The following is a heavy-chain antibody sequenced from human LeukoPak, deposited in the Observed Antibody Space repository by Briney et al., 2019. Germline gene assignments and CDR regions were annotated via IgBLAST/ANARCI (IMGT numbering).Heavy chain of an antibody. CDR2: INPNSGGT. V-gene: IGHV1-2*06. J-gene: IGHJ4*02. D-gene: IGHD4-11*01. Sequence: GASVKVSCKASGGTFSSYAISWVRQAPGQGLEWMGRINPNSGGTNYAQKFQGRVTMTRDTSISTAYMELSRLRSDDTAVYYCARDLGTVNDYWGQGTLVTVSS. CDR1: GGTFSSYA. CDR3: ARDLGTVNDY.